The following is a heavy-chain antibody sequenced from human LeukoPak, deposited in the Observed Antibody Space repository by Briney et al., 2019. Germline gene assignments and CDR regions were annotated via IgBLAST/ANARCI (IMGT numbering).Heavy chain of an antibody. Sequence: GGSLRLSCAASGFTFSNYNMNWVRQAPGKGLEWVSTISSSRSSYIYYADSVKGRFTISRDNAKSSLYLQMNSLRAEDTAVYYCARDPPSFQYWGQGTLVTVSA. CDR2: ISSSRSSYI. CDR3: ARDPPSFQY. J-gene: IGHJ1*01. V-gene: IGHV3-21*01. CDR1: GFTFSNYN.